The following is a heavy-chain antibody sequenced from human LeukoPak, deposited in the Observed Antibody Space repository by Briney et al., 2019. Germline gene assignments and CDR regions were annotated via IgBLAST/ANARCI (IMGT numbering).Heavy chain of an antibody. J-gene: IGHJ4*02. D-gene: IGHD3-9*01. CDR1: GGSINSNSYY. CDR3: ARELRYFDWLSVAIDY. CDR2: IYYRGTT. V-gene: IGHV4-39*02. Sequence: SETLSLTCTVSGGSINSNSYYWGWIRQPPGKGLEWIGSIYYRGTTYYNPSLKSRVTLSVDTSKNHFSLKMSSVTAADTAVYYCARELRYFDWLSVAIDYWGQGTLVTVSS.